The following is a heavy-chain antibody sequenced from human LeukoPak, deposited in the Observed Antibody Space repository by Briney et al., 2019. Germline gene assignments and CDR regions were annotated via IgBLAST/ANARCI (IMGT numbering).Heavy chain of an antibody. J-gene: IGHJ4*02. V-gene: IGHV3-9*01. Sequence: CRSLTLSCTASGFTLCDYAMHGVPHAPGKGREGVLGISWNRYSIGYEDSVKGRFNISRDNAKNSLYLQMKSLRAEDTALYYCEKRGGTLYSGYDWGSFDYWGQGTLVTVSS. D-gene: IGHD5-12*01. CDR3: EKRGGTLYSGYDWGSFDY. CDR2: ISWNRYSI. CDR1: GFTLCDYA.